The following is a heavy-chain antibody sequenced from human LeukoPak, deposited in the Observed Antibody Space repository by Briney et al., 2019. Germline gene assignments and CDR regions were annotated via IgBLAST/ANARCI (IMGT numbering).Heavy chain of an antibody. V-gene: IGHV4-61*08. CDR2: IYNSGST. D-gene: IGHD1-26*01. J-gene: IGHJ4*02. CDR3: VRDRELIY. CDR1: GGSISSGDYY. Sequence: SETLSLTCTVSGGSISSGDYYWSWIRQPPGKGLEWIGYIYNSGSTIYNPSLKSRVTISEDTSKNQFSLKLTSVTAADTAVYYCVRDRELIYWGQGTLVTVSS.